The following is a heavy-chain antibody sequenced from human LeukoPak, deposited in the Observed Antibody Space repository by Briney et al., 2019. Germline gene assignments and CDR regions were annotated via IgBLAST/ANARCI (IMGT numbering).Heavy chain of an antibody. Sequence: ASVKVSCKASGYTFTSYAMNWVRQAPGQGLEWMGWIHPSTGNPTYAQDFTGRFVFSLDTSVSTTYLQISSLKAEDTAVYYCARAYQRLGELSLPDYWGQGTLVTVSS. D-gene: IGHD3-16*02. V-gene: IGHV7-4-1*02. CDR2: IHPSTGNP. J-gene: IGHJ4*02. CDR3: ARAYQRLGELSLPDY. CDR1: GYTFTSYA.